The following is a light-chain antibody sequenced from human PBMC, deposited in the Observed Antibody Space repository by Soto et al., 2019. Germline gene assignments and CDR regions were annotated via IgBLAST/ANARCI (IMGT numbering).Light chain of an antibody. CDR3: QSYDGGLGVSKI. V-gene: IGLV1-40*01. CDR1: SSNIGAGYD. J-gene: IGLJ2*01. Sequence: QSVLTQPPSVSGAPGQRVTISCTGGSSNIGAGYDVHWYQQLPRTAPKLLIYSNNNRPSGVPDRFSGSRSGTSASLAITGLQPEDEADYYCQSYDGGLGVSKIFGGGTKLTVL. CDR2: SNN.